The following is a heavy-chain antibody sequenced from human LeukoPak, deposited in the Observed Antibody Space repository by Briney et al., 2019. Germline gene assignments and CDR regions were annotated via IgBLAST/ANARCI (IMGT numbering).Heavy chain of an antibody. CDR1: GGSISTYY. D-gene: IGHD4-17*01. CDR3: ARVDYTVSPPYYFDY. Sequence: SETLSLTCTVSGGSISTYYWSWIRQPPGKRLEWIGYIYYRGSTNYNPSLRSRVTISVDTSKNQFSLKVTSVTAADTAVYYCARVDYTVSPPYYFDYWGQGTLVTVSS. J-gene: IGHJ4*02. CDR2: IYYRGST. V-gene: IGHV4-59*01.